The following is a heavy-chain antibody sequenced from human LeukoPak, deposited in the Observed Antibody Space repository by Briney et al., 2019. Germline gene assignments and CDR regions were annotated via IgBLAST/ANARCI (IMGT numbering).Heavy chain of an antibody. CDR3: LGNWFDP. Sequence: GGSLRLSCVASGFTFSSYWMSWVRQAPGKGLEWVANIKPDGSEKYFVDSVKGRFTISRDNAENSLYLQMNSLRAEDTAVYYCLGNWFDPWGQGTLVTVSS. V-gene: IGHV3-7*01. CDR2: IKPDGSEK. J-gene: IGHJ5*02. CDR1: GFTFSSYW.